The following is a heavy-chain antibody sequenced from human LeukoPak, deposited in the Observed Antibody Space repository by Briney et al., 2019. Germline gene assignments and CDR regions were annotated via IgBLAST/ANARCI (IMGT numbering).Heavy chain of an antibody. CDR3: ARGKSDIVLMVSPGANWFDH. CDR1: GYTSTIYD. V-gene: IGHV1-8*01. D-gene: IGHD2-8*01. J-gene: IGHJ5*02. CDR2: MNPNSGNT. Sequence: ASVTVSFKASGYTSTIYDINWVRQATGQGLEWMGWMNPNSGNTGYAQKFQGRVTMTRNTSISTAYMELSSLRSEDTAVYYCARGKSDIVLMVSPGANWFDHWGQGTLVTVSS.